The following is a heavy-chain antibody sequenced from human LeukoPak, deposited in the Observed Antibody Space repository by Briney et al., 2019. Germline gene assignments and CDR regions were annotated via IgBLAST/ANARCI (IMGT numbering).Heavy chain of an antibody. D-gene: IGHD2-2*02. CDR2: IYTSGST. CDR1: GGSISSYY. Sequence: SETLSLTCTVSGGSISSYYWSWIRQPAGKGLEWIGRIYTSGSTNYNPSLKSRVTMSVDTSKNQFSLKLSSVTAADTAVYYCARAGGVYCSSTSCYTRPLGWFDPWGQGTLVTVSS. CDR3: ARAGGVYCSSTSCYTRPLGWFDP. J-gene: IGHJ5*02. V-gene: IGHV4-4*07.